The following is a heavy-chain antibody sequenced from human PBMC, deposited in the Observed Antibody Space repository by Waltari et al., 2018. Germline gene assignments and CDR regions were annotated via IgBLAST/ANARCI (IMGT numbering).Heavy chain of an antibody. CDR2: IYSGGST. CDR1: GFTVSSNY. J-gene: IGHJ4*02. Sequence: EVQLVESGGGLIQPGGSLRLSCAASGFTVSSNYMSWVHQAPGKGREWVSVIYSGGSTYYADSVKGRFTISRDNSKNTLYLQMNSLRAEDTAVYYCARYLQLWYFDYWGQGTLVTVSS. V-gene: IGHV3-53*01. CDR3: ARYLQLWYFDY. D-gene: IGHD5-18*01.